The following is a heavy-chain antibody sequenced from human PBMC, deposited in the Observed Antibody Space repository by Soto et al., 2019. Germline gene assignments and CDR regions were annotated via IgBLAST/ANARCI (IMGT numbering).Heavy chain of an antibody. CDR3: AHSTAVAFEY. CDR2: IYWDDDE. V-gene: IGHV2-5*02. Sequence: SSPTLVNPPQTLTLTCTFSGFSLSTRGVGVGWIRQPPGKALEWLALIYWDDDERYSPSLKSRLTITKDTSKNQVVLTMTNMDPVVTATYDCAHSTAVAFEYWGQGTRVTVGS. D-gene: IGHD6-19*01. J-gene: IGHJ4*02. CDR1: GFSLSTRGVG.